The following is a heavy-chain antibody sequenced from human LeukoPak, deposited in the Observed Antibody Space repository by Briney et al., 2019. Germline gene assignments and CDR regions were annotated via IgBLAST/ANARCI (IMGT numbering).Heavy chain of an antibody. Sequence: SETLSLTCTVSRGSMNNYYWSWIRQHAGKGLEWIGRIYSTGITHYNPTLKSRVTLSVDTSKSQFSLNLSSVTAADTAVYYCARTSATGATYFDYWGQGTLVTVSS. V-gene: IGHV4-4*07. CDR3: ARTSATGATYFDY. D-gene: IGHD1-26*01. CDR2: IYSTGIT. CDR1: RGSMNNYY. J-gene: IGHJ4*02.